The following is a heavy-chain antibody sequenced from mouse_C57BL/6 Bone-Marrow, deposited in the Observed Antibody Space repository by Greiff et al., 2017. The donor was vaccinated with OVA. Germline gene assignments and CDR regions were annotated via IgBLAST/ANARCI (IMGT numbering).Heavy chain of an antibody. J-gene: IGHJ1*03. CDR3: TRRPITTVVAPRYFDV. D-gene: IGHD1-1*01. Sequence: QVQLQQSGAELVRPGASVTLSCKASGYTFTDYEMHWVKQTPVHGLEWIGAIDPETGGTAYNQKFKGKDILTADKSSSTAYMELRSLTSEDSAVYYCTRRPITTVVAPRYFDVWGTGTTVTVSS. V-gene: IGHV1-15*01. CDR1: GYTFTDYE. CDR2: IDPETGGT.